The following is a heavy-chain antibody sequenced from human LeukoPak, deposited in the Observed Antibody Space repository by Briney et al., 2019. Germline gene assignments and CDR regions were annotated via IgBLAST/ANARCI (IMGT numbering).Heavy chain of an antibody. CDR3: ARGSAAGGRHVFDD. J-gene: IGHJ4*02. V-gene: IGHV1-46*02. CDR1: GYIFKSHY. Sequence: ASVKVSCKTSGYIFKSHYVHWVRQAPRQGLEWMGLINPHDGFTRYAQSFQGRLTMTRDTSTNTLYMDLGSLRSDDTATYYCARGSAAGGRHVFDDWGQGTLVTVSS. CDR2: INPHDGFT. D-gene: IGHD6-13*01.